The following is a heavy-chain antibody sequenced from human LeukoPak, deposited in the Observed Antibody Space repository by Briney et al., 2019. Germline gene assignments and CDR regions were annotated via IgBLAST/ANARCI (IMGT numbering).Heavy chain of an antibody. J-gene: IGHJ3*02. Sequence: GGSLRLSCAASGFTFDSYWMNWVRQAPGKGLEWVAKIKQDGSEKYYGDSVEGRFTVSRDNAENSLYLQMNSLRAEDTGIYYCARVPPTVGSSDIWGQGTMVTVSS. CDR1: GFTFDSYW. CDR3: ARVPPTVGSSDI. CDR2: IKQDGSEK. V-gene: IGHV3-7*03. D-gene: IGHD5/OR15-5a*01.